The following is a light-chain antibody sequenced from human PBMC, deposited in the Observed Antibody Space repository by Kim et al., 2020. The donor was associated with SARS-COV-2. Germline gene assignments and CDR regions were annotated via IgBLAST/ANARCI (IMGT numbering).Light chain of an antibody. Sequence: QLVLTQSPSASASLGASVKLTCTLNSGHSSYAFAWHQQQPEKGPRYLMKVNSDGSHSKGDGIPDRFSGSSSGAERYLTISSLQSEDEADYYCQTWGTGIRVFGGGTKVTVL. J-gene: IGLJ3*02. CDR3: QTWGTGIRV. V-gene: IGLV4-69*01. CDR1: SGHSSYA. CDR2: VNSDGSH.